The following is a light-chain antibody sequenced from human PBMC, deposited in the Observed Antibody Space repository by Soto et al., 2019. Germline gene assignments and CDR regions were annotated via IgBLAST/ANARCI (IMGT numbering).Light chain of an antibody. CDR2: KAS. CDR1: ESISDW. Sequence: DIQMTQSPSTLSASVGDRVTITCRASESISDWLAWYQQKPGKAPNLLIQKASTLKSGVPSRFSGSGSGTAFTLTIGRLQPDDFATDCCQQYNVYPLTFGQGTQVEVK. J-gene: IGKJ1*01. CDR3: QQYNVYPLT. V-gene: IGKV1-5*03.